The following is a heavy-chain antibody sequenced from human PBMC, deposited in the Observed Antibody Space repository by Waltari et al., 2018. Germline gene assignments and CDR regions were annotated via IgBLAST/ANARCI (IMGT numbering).Heavy chain of an antibody. D-gene: IGHD3-10*01. CDR3: ASPPRRGGAFDI. J-gene: IGHJ3*02. CDR2: ISHSGST. Sequence: QVQLQESGPGLVKPSETLSLTCAVSGYSISSGYYWGWIRQPPGNGLAWIGSISHSGSTYYNPSLKSRVTISVETSKNQCALKLSSVTAADTAVYYWASPPRRGGAFDIWGQGTMVTVSS. V-gene: IGHV4-38-2*01. CDR1: GYSISSGYY.